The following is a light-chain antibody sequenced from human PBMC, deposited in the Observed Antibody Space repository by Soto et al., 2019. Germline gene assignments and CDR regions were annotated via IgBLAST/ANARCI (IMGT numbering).Light chain of an antibody. V-gene: IGKV1-9*01. CDR2: AAS. CDR3: QQLGDFPLA. CDR1: QGLRSF. J-gene: IGKJ4*01. Sequence: DIQVTQPPSFLYASVVDRVTITCRASQGLRSFLAWYQQKPRKAPKLLIYAASTLQSGVPSRFSGSGSGTEFTLTISTLQPEDSATYYCQQLGDFPLAFGGGTKVDIK.